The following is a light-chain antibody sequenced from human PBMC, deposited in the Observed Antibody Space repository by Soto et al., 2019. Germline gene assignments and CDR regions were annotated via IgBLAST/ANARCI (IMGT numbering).Light chain of an antibody. Sequence: IQMKKSPSTLAASLGDRVTISCRASQSISDRLAWYQRKPGKAPKLRIFDASSLESGVPSRFSGSGSGTEFTLTISSLQPDDFATYYCQHYSTVWAFGQGTKVDI. V-gene: IGKV1-5*01. J-gene: IGKJ1*01. CDR2: DAS. CDR1: QSISDR. CDR3: QHYSTVWA.